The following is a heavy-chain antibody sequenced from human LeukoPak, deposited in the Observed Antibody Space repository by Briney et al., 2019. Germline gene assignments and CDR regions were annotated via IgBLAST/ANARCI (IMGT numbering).Heavy chain of an antibody. V-gene: IGHV1-2*02. CDR1: GYTFTGYY. J-gene: IGHJ4*02. CDR3: AREAGLTTVTYDY. D-gene: IGHD4-17*01. CDR2: INPNSGGT. Sequence: ASVKVSCKASGYTFTGYYMHWARQAPGQGLEWMGWINPNSGGTNYAQKFQGRVTMTRDTSISTAYMELSRLRSDDTAVYYCAREAGLTTVTYDYWGQGTLVTVSS.